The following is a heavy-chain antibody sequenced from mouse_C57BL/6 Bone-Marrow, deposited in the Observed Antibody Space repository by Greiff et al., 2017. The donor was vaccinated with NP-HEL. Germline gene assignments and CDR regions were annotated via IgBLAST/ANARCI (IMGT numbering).Heavy chain of an antibody. Sequence: VQLQQSGAELAKPGASVKLSCKASGYTFTSYWMHWVKQRPGQGLEWIGYINPSSGYHKSNQKFKNKATLTADKSSSTAYMQLSSLTYEDSAVYYCARGTGTSWFAYWGQGTLVTVSA. D-gene: IGHD4-1*01. CDR3: ARGTGTSWFAY. CDR2: INPSSGYH. V-gene: IGHV1-7*01. CDR1: GYTFTSYW. J-gene: IGHJ3*01.